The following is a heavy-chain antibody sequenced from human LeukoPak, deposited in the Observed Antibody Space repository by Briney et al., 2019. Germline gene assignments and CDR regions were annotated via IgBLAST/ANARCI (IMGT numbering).Heavy chain of an antibody. V-gene: IGHV4-34*01. D-gene: IGHD5-18*01. CDR2: IKHGGST. CDR1: GGSFSGYY. Sequence: SETLSLTCAVYGGSFSGYYWSWIRQPPGKGLEWIGEIKHGGSTNYNPSLKSRVTISVDTSKNQFSLKLSSVTAADTAVYYCARRGAAIGIRWGQGTLVTVSS. CDR3: ARRGAAIGIR. J-gene: IGHJ4*02.